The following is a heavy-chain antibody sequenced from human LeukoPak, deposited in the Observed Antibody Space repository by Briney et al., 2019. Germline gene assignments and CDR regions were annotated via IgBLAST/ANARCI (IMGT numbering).Heavy chain of an antibody. J-gene: IGHJ6*03. CDR2: IIPIFGTA. CDR3: ARVGVQSIANPYYYYMDV. V-gene: IGHV1-69*06. Sequence: SVKVSCKASGGTFSSYAISWVRQAPGQGLEWMGGIIPIFGTANYAQKFQGRVTITADKSTSTAYMELSSLRSEDTAVYYCARVGVQSIANPYYYYMDVWGKGTTVTVSS. D-gene: IGHD1-1*01. CDR1: GGTFSSYA.